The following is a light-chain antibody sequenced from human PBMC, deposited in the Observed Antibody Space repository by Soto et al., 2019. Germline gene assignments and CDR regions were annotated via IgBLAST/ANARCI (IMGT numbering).Light chain of an antibody. CDR3: STGYDSLAGLVI. CDR1: NSNIGSNP. Sequence: QSVLTQPPSASGTPGQRVTFSCSGSNSNIGSNPLNWYQQLPGTAPRLLIYSNNQRPSGVPDRFSGSKSGTSASLAISWLLSEDEADYFCSTGYDSLAGLVIFGGGTKLTVL. V-gene: IGLV1-44*01. CDR2: SNN. J-gene: IGLJ2*01.